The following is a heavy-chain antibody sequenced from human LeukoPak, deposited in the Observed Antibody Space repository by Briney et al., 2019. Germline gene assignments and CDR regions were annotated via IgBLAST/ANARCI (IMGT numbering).Heavy chain of an antibody. Sequence: PSETLSLTCAVYGGSFSGYYWSWIREPPGKGLERSGRIYYSGSTYYTPSLKSRVTISVDTSKNLFSLKLSAVTAADTAVYYCAREGTTVLFDYWGQGTLVTVSS. CDR1: GGSFSGYY. V-gene: IGHV4-34*01. J-gene: IGHJ4*02. D-gene: IGHD4-17*01. CDR2: IYYSGST. CDR3: AREGTTVLFDY.